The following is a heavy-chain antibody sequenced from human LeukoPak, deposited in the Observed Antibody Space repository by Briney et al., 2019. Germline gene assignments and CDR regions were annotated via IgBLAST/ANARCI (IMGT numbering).Heavy chain of an antibody. J-gene: IGHJ5*02. CDR2: INPNSGGT. Sequence: ASVKVSCKASGYTFTGYYMHWVRQAPGQGLAWMGWINPNSGGTNYAQKFQGRVTMTRDTSISTAYMELSRLRSDDTAVYYCARVPGGINNWFDPWGQGTLVTVSS. CDR3: ARVPGGINNWFDP. V-gene: IGHV1-2*02. CDR1: GYTFTGYY. D-gene: IGHD4-23*01.